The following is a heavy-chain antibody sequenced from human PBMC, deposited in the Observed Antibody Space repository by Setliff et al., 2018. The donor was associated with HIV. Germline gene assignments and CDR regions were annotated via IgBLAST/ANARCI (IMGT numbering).Heavy chain of an antibody. V-gene: IGHV1-69*13. D-gene: IGHD2-2*01. J-gene: IGHJ3*01. CDR1: GGTSSNYA. Sequence: GASVKVSCKASGGTSSNYAINWVRQAPGQGLEWMGGISPIFGTSNYAQKFQGRVTITAGESTSTAYMELSSLRSTDTAVYYCARDAVPHCSDASCYGRGAFDVWGQGTLVTVSS. CDR3: ARDAVPHCSDASCYGRGAFDV. CDR2: ISPIFGTS.